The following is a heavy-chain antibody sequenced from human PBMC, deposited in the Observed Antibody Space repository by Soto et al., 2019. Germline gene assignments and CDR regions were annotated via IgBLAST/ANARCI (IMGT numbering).Heavy chain of an antibody. CDR2: IYHSGTT. CDR3: ARVDASGGATLDY. Sequence: SETLSLTCAVSGDSISSGYYCACIRQPPGKGLEWIGSIYHSGTTYYNPSLESRVTISVETSKNQFSLKLSSVTAADTAVYYCARVDASGGATLDYWGQGTLVTVSS. CDR1: GDSISSGYY. D-gene: IGHD1-26*01. J-gene: IGHJ4*02. V-gene: IGHV4-38-2*01.